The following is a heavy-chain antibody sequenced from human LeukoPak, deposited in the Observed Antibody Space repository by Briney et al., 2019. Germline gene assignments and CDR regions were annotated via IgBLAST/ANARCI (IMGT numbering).Heavy chain of an antibody. Sequence: SVKVSCKASGGTFSSYAISWVRQAPGQGLEWMGGIIPIFGTANYAQKFQGRVTITADESTSTAYMELSSLRSEDTAVYYCARGTWEQWLVPSSYYYYGMDVWGQGTTVTVSS. J-gene: IGHJ6*02. CDR2: IIPIFGTA. D-gene: IGHD6-19*01. CDR3: ARGTWEQWLVPSSYYYYGMDV. CDR1: GGTFSSYA. V-gene: IGHV1-69*13.